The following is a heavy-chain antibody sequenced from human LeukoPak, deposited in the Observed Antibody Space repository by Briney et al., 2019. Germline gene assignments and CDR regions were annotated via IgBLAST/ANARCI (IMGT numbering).Heavy chain of an antibody. D-gene: IGHD6-13*01. J-gene: IGHJ6*02. CDR1: GDSVSSNSAA. CDR3: ARETFGYSSSRNGFYYGMDV. V-gene: IGHV6-1*01. CDR2: TYYRSKWYN. Sequence: SQTLSLTCAISGDSVSSNSAAWNWIRQSPSRGLEWLGRTYYRSKWYNDYAVSVKSRITINPDTSKNQFSLQLNSVTPEDTAVYYCARETFGYSSSRNGFYYGMDVWGQGTTVTVSS.